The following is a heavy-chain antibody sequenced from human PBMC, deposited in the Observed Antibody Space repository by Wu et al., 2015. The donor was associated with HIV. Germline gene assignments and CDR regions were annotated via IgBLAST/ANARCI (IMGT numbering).Heavy chain of an antibody. CDR3: ARSSVITMIVGMGDYYGMDV. D-gene: IGHD3-22*01. Sequence: QVQLLQSGAEVKKPGASVKVSCGASGGTFSSYAISWVRQAPGQGLEWMGGIIPIFGTANYAQKFQGRVTITADESTSTAYMELSSLRSDDTAVYYCARSSVITMIVGMGDYYGMDVWGQGTVVTVSS. J-gene: IGHJ6*02. CDR2: IIPIFGTA. CDR1: GGTFSSYA. V-gene: IGHV1-69*13.